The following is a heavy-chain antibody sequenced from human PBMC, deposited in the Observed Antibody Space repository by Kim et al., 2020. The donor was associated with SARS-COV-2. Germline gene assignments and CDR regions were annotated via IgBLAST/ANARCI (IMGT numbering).Heavy chain of an antibody. J-gene: IGHJ4*02. D-gene: IGHD2-2*02. Sequence: RVTISVDTSKNQFSLKLSSVTAADTAVYYCARGRRCSSTSCYKGGYYFDYWGQGTLVTVSS. CDR3: ARGRRCSSTSCYKGGYYFDY. V-gene: IGHV4-34*01.